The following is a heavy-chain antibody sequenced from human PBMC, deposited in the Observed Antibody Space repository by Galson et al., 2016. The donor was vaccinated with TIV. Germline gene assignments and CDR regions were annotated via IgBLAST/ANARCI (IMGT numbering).Heavy chain of an antibody. CDR3: ASPFPGGDDFWSAYYDAFDV. V-gene: IGHV4-31*03. D-gene: IGHD3-3*01. CDR2: INHHGST. Sequence: TLSLTCSVSGGSINSGGYYWSWLRQHPGKGLEWIGQINHHGSTKYNPSLNSRVTISVDTSKNQFSLKMTSMTAADTAVYYCASPFPGGDDFWSAYYDAFDVWGQGAMVTVSS. J-gene: IGHJ3*01. CDR1: GGSINSGGYY.